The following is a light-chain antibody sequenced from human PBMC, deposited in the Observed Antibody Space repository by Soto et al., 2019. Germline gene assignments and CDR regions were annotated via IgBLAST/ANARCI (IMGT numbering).Light chain of an antibody. CDR2: LDS. CDR1: QSLLHSNGYNY. J-gene: IGKJ5*01. Sequence: DIVMTQSPLSLPVTPGEPASISCRSSQSLLHSNGYNYLDWYLQKPGQSPQLLIYLDSNRASGVPDRFSGSGSGTDFTLKISRVEAEDVGVYYCMQALQTAITFGQGTRLEIK. V-gene: IGKV2-28*01. CDR3: MQALQTAIT.